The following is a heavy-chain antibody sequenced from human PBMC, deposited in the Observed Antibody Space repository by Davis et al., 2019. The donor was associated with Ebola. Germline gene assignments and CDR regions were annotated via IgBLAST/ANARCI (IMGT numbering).Heavy chain of an antibody. D-gene: IGHD2-2*01. V-gene: IGHV5-10-1*04. CDR1: GYNFVSYW. CDR2: IDPSDSYT. Sequence: GESLKISCQGFGYNFVSYWITWVRQMPGKGLEWMGRIDPSDSYTNYSPSFQGQVTISADKSITTAYLQWSSLKASDTAIYYCTGMPYYYYGMDVWGQGTTVTVSS. J-gene: IGHJ6*02. CDR3: TGMPYYYYGMDV.